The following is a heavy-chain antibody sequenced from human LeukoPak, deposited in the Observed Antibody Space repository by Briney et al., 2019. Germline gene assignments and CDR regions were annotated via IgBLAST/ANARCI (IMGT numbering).Heavy chain of an antibody. CDR3: AKIRPPAYDI. CDR1: GFTFSSYA. V-gene: IGHV3-23*01. D-gene: IGHD3-3*02. J-gene: IGHJ3*02. Sequence: GGSLSLSCAAAGFTFSSYAMNWVRQAAGKGLEWVSAISGRDSSTYYADSVKGRFTISRDNSKNTLYLQMNSLRAEDTAVYYCAKIRPPAYDIWGQGTMVTVSS. CDR2: ISGRDSST.